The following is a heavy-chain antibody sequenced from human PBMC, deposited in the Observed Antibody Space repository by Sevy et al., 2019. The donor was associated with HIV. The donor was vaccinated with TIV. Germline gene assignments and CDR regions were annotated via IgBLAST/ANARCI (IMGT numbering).Heavy chain of an antibody. CDR3: ATSPDYYDCSRDAFDI. D-gene: IGHD3-22*01. J-gene: IGHJ3*02. CDR1: GYSVSDLS. Sequence: VTVKVSCKVSGYSVSDLSIHWVRQAPGKGLEWKGGYDPEDRETIYAQKFQGRVTMTEDTSTDTAYMELSSLRSEDTAVYYCATSPDYYDCSRDAFDIWGQGTMVNVSS. CDR2: YDPEDRET. V-gene: IGHV1-24*01.